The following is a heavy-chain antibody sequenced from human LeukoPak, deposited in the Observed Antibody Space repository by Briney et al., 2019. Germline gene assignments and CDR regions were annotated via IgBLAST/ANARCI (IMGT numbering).Heavy chain of an antibody. CDR2: ITNTGGVT. CDR3: ARGFPTDY. V-gene: IGHV3-23*05. J-gene: IGHJ4*02. Sequence: GGSLRLSCAASGFTFSTYAMSWVRQAPGKGLEWVSGITNTGGVTLYADSVKGRFTISRDNSKNTLYLQMNSLRAEDTAVYYCARGFPTDYWGQGTLVTVSS. CDR1: GFTFSTYA. D-gene: IGHD3-10*01.